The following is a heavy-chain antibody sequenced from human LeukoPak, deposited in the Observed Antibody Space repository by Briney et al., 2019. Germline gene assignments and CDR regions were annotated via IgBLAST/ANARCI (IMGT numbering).Heavy chain of an antibody. CDR2: ISGSGVST. CDR3: AKTPRDCSSTSCYWYNWFDP. Sequence: GGSLRLSCAASGFTFSSYAMSWVRQAPGKGLEWVSAISGSGVSTYYADSVKGRFTISRDNSKNTLYLQMNSLRAEDTAVYYCAKTPRDCSSTSCYWYNWFDPWGQGTLVTVSS. D-gene: IGHD2-2*01. CDR1: GFTFSSYA. J-gene: IGHJ5*02. V-gene: IGHV3-23*01.